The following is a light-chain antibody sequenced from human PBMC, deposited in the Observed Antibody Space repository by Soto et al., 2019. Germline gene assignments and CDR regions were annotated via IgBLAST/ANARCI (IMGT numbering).Light chain of an antibody. CDR3: QQHGTAPWT. V-gene: IGKV3-20*01. J-gene: IGKJ1*01. Sequence: EVVLTQSPGTLSLSSGERASLSCRASQSVINSYLAWYQQKPGQAPRLLLYGAYNRATGIPDRFSGSGSGTDFTLTISRLEPEDFAVYYCQQHGTAPWTFGQGTKVDI. CDR1: QSVINSY. CDR2: GAY.